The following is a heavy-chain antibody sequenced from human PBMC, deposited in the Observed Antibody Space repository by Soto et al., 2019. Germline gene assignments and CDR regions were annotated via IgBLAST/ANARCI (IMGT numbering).Heavy chain of an antibody. D-gene: IGHD6-19*01. CDR3: ANQKIRFSVAGTLYGLGV. J-gene: IGHJ6*02. V-gene: IGHV3-48*02. Sequence: EGQLVESEGNLVRPGGSLRLSCEASGFVFSTYSMNWVRQAPGKGLEWISYISSTSGTIYYADSVKGRFTIFRDNAKNSLFLQMNGLRDDDTAVYYCANQKIRFSVAGTLYGLGVWGQGTTVTVSS. CDR2: ISSTSGTI. CDR1: GFVFSTYS.